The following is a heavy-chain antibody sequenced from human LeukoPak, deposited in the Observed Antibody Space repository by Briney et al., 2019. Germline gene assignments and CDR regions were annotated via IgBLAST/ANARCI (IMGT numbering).Heavy chain of an antibody. V-gene: IGHV3-15*01. Sequence: GGSLRLSCAASGFTFSDAWMSWVRQAPGMGLEWVGRIKTKSDGGTTDYAAPVKGRFSISRDDSKTTVYLQINSLKTEDTAVYYCTADMPASSRAADYWGQGTLVAVSS. CDR3: TADMPASSRAADY. D-gene: IGHD2-15*01. CDR2: IKTKSDGGTT. J-gene: IGHJ4*02. CDR1: GFTFSDAW.